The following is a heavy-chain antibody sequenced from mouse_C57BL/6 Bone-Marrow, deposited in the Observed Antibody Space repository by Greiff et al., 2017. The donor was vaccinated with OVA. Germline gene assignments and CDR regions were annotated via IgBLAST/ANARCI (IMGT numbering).Heavy chain of an antibody. CDR3: ARKGGLLWSPYYYAMDY. J-gene: IGHJ4*01. D-gene: IGHD2-1*01. V-gene: IGHV2-9-1*01. CDR1: GFSLTSYA. CDR2: IWTGGGT. Sequence: VQLVESGPGLVAPSQSLSITCTVSGFSLTSYAISWVRQPPGKGLEWLGVIWTGGGTNYNSALKSRLSISKDNSKSHVFLKMNSLQTDDTAMYYCARKGGLLWSPYYYAMDYWGQGTSVTVSS.